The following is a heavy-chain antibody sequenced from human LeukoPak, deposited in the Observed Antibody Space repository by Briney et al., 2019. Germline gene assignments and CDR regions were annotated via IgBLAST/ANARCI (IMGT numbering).Heavy chain of an antibody. CDR2: IYYSGST. CDR1: GGSISSGGYS. V-gene: IGHV4-61*08. D-gene: IGHD4-17*01. J-gene: IGHJ3*02. Sequence: SETLSLTCAVSGGSISSGGYSWSWIRQPPGKGLEWIGYIYYSGSTNYNPSLKSRVTISVDTSKNQFSLKLSSVTAADTAVYYCARVNDYGDYGAFDIWGQGTMVTVSS. CDR3: ARVNDYGDYGAFDI.